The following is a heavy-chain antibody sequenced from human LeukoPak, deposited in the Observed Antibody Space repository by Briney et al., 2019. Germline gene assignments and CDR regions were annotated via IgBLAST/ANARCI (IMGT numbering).Heavy chain of an antibody. CDR1: GYTFTGYY. J-gene: IGHJ4*02. CDR3: ANSELGYSSGWPIDY. D-gene: IGHD6-19*01. Sequence: ASVKVSCKASGYTFTGYYMHWVRQAPGQGLEWMGRINPNSGGTNYAQKFQGRVTMTRDTSSSTAYMELSRLRSDDTAVYYCANSELGYSSGWPIDYWGQGTLVTVSS. CDR2: INPNSGGT. V-gene: IGHV1-2*06.